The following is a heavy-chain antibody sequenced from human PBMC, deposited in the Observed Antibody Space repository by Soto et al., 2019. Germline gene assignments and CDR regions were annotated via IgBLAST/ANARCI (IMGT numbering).Heavy chain of an antibody. CDR3: ARDFGPTIAARVPFDY. CDR1: GFTFNTYA. J-gene: IGHJ4*02. CDR2: MSYDGIEK. D-gene: IGHD6-6*01. Sequence: PGGSLRLSCAVSGFTFNTYAMHWVRQAPGKGLEWLALMSYDGIEKYYADSVKGRFTISRDNSKKTLYLQMNSLRAEDTAVYYCARDFGPTIAARVPFDYWGQGILVTVSS. V-gene: IGHV3-30*03.